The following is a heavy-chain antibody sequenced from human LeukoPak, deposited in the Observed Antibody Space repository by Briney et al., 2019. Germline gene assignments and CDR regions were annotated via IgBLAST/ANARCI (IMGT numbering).Heavy chain of an antibody. CDR3: ARDRQRERFGELFGRGGPFDI. CDR1: GGSISSGNYY. J-gene: IGHJ3*02. CDR2: IYTSGST. D-gene: IGHD3-10*01. Sequence: PSETLSLTCTVSGGSISSGNYYWNWIRQPAGKGLEWIGRIYTSGSTNYNPSLKSRVTISLDTSKNQFSLKLSSVTAADTAVYYCARDRQRERFGELFGRGGPFDIWGQGTMLTVSS. V-gene: IGHV4-61*02.